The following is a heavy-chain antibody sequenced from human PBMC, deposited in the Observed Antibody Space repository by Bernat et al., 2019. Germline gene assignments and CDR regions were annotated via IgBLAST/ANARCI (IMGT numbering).Heavy chain of an antibody. CDR2: IYYSGST. D-gene: IGHD2-15*01. CDR1: GGSISSGGYY. J-gene: IGHJ5*02. CDR3: ARDPGYCSGGSRYWFDP. V-gene: IGHV4-31*03. Sequence: QVQLQESGPGLVKPSQTLSLTCTVSGGSISSGGYYWSWIRQHPGKGLEWIGYIYYSGSTYYNPSLKSRVTISVDTSKNQFSLKLSSVTAADTAVYYCARDPGYCSGGSRYWFDPWGQGTLVTVSS.